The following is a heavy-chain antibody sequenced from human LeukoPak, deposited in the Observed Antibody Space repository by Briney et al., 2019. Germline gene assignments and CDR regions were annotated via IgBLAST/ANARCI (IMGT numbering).Heavy chain of an antibody. Sequence: PSETLSLTCTVSGGSISSSSYYWGWIRQPPGKGLEWIGSIYYSGSTYYNPSLKSRVTISVDTSKNQFSLKLSSVTAADTAVYYCARGEGAYSYWGQGTLVTVSS. CDR2: IYYSGST. CDR3: ARGEGAYSY. CDR1: GGSISSSSYY. D-gene: IGHD1-26*01. J-gene: IGHJ4*02. V-gene: IGHV4-39*07.